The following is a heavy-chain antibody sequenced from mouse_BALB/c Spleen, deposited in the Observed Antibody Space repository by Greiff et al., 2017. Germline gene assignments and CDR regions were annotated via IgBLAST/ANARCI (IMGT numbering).Heavy chain of an antibody. D-gene: IGHD1-2*01. CDR2: INPNNGGT. CDR3: ARDHGLYAMDY. CDR1: GYTFTDYN. V-gene: IGHV1-18*01. J-gene: IGHJ4*01. Sequence: EVQLQQSGPELVKPGASVKIPCKASGYTFTDYNMDWVKQSHGKSLEWIGDINPNNGGTIYNQKFKGKATLTVDKSSSTAYMELRSLTSEDTAVYYCARDHGLYAMDYWGQGTSVTVSS.